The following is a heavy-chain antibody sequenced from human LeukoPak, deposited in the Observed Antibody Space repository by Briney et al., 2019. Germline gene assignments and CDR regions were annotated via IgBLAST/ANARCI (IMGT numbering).Heavy chain of an antibody. CDR3: ARGSVDCSSTSCNTIYYYSGMDV. CDR2: LHDSGNT. D-gene: IGHD2-2*01. J-gene: IGHJ6*02. CDR1: GGSISSCNYY. Sequence: SETLSLTCTVSGGSISSCNYYWGWIRQPPGKGLKGIVSLHDSGNTNYNPYLKGRVTMSVDTSKNHFSLRLSSVTAADAAVYHCARGSVDCSSTSCNTIYYYSGMDVWGQGTTVTVSS. V-gene: IGHV4-39*02.